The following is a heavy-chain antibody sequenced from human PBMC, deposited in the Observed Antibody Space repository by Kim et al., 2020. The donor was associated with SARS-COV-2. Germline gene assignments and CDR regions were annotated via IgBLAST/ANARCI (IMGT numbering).Heavy chain of an antibody. Sequence: GGSLRLSCAASGFTFSSYAMHWVRQAPGKGLEWVAVISYDGSNKYYADSVKGRFTISRDNSKNTLYLQMNSLRAEDTAVYYCARPKGGRYGSGMDVWGQGTTVTVSS. D-gene: IGHD1-26*01. CDR3: ARPKGGRYGSGMDV. V-gene: IGHV3-30*04. CDR2: ISYDGSNK. J-gene: IGHJ6*02. CDR1: GFTFSSYA.